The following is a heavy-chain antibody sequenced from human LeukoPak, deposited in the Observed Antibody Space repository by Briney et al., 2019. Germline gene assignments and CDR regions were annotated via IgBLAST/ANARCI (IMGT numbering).Heavy chain of an antibody. J-gene: IGHJ6*03. CDR1: GYTFTGYY. V-gene: IGHV1-69*13. D-gene: IGHD1-7*01. CDR2: IIPIFGPA. Sequence: SVKVSCKASGYTFTGYYMHWGRQAPGQGLEWMGGIIPIFGPANYAQKFQDRVTITADESTNTAYMELSSLKSEDTAVYYCARDRGLTGTSYYYYMDVWGKGTTVTVSS. CDR3: ARDRGLTGTSYYYYMDV.